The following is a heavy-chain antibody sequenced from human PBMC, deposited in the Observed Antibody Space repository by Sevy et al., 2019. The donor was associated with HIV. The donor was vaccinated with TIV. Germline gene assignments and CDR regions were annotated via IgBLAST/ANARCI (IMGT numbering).Heavy chain of an antibody. D-gene: IGHD4-17*01. J-gene: IGHJ4*02. Sequence: GGSLRLSCAASGFSVSSYYMSWVRQAPGKGLEWVSYITNSGSTVYYSDSVKGRFTISRDNAKNSVYLQMNNLRAEDTAVYYCARDLPPSATTVAHFDSWGQGTLVTVSS. CDR2: ITNSGSTV. CDR1: GFSVSSYY. V-gene: IGHV3-48*03. CDR3: ARDLPPSATTVAHFDS.